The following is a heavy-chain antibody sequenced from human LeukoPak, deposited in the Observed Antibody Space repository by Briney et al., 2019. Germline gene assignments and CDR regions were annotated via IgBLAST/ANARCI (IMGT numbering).Heavy chain of an antibody. D-gene: IGHD3-22*01. Sequence: SETLSLTCTVSGGSISSYYWSWLRQPPGKGLEWIGYIYYSGSTNYNPSLKSRVTISVDTSKNQFSLKLSSVTAADTAVYYCASGYYYDSSGYYGVHYWGQGTLVTVSS. J-gene: IGHJ4*02. V-gene: IGHV4-59*08. CDR2: IYYSGST. CDR3: ASGYYYDSSGYYGVHY. CDR1: GGSISSYY.